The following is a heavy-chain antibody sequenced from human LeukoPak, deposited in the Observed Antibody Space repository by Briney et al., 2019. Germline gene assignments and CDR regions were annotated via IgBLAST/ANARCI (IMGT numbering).Heavy chain of an antibody. Sequence: SVKVSCKASGGTFSSYAISWVRQAPGQGLEWMGRIIPILGIANYAQKFQGRVTITADKSTSTAYMELSSLRSEDTAVYYCARDQDGVVVPAAIFAWFDPWGQGTLVTVSS. CDR2: IIPILGIA. CDR1: GGTFSSYA. D-gene: IGHD2-2*02. J-gene: IGHJ5*02. V-gene: IGHV1-69*04. CDR3: ARDQDGVVVPAAIFAWFDP.